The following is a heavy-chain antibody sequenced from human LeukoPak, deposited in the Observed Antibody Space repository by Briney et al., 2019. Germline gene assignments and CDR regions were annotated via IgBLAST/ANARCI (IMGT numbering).Heavy chain of an antibody. V-gene: IGHV5-51*01. D-gene: IGHD6-13*01. CDR1: GYSFTSYW. CDR3: ARVIGHSSSWYGDAFDI. CDR2: IYPGDSDT. Sequence: GESLKISCKGSGYSFTSYWIAWVRQMPVKGLEWMGIIYPGDSDTKYSPSFQGQVTISADKSISTAYLQWSSLKASDTAMYYCARVIGHSSSWYGDAFDIWGQGTMVTVSS. J-gene: IGHJ3*02.